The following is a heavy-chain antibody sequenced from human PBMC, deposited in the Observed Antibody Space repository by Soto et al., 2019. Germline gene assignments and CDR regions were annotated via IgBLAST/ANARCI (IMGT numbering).Heavy chain of an antibody. Sequence: LSLTCTVSGGSISSGGYYWSWIRQHPGKGLEWIGYIYYSGSTYYNPSLQSRITISVDTSKNQFSLKLTSVTAADTAVYYCARVPSGSFYRFDYWGQGTLVTVSS. CDR1: GGSISSGGYY. D-gene: IGHD3-10*01. CDR3: ARVPSGSFYRFDY. V-gene: IGHV4-31*03. CDR2: IYYSGST. J-gene: IGHJ4*02.